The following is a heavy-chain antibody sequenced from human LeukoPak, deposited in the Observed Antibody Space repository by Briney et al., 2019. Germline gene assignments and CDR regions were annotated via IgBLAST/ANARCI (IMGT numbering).Heavy chain of an antibody. J-gene: IGHJ4*02. CDR1: GYTFTSYG. CDR3: ARKEQQLAFDY. Sequence: GASVKVSCKASGYTFTSYGISWVRQAPGQGLEWMGWISAYNGNTHYAQRLQGRVTMTTDTSTSTAYMELRSLRSDDTAMYYCARKEQQLAFDYWGRGTLVTVSS. V-gene: IGHV1-18*04. D-gene: IGHD6-13*01. CDR2: ISAYNGNT.